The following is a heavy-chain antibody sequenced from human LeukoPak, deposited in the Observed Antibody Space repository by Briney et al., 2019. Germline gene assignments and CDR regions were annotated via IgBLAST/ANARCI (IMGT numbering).Heavy chain of an antibody. CDR3: ARKFGHDYSDLGVLDV. Sequence: SETLSLTCTVSGGSISSYYWSWIRQPPGKGLEWIGYIYYSGSTNYNPSLKSRVTISVDTSKNQFSLKLSSVTAADTAVYYCARKFGHDYSDLGVLDVWGQGTTVTVSS. J-gene: IGHJ6*02. CDR1: GGSISSYY. CDR2: IYYSGST. D-gene: IGHD4-11*01. V-gene: IGHV4-59*08.